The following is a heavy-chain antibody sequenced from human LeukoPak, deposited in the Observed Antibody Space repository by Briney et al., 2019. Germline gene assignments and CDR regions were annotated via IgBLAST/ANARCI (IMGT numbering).Heavy chain of an antibody. J-gene: IGHJ4*02. CDR1: GGSISSYY. D-gene: IGHD6-6*01. CDR2: IYYSGST. V-gene: IGHV4-59*05. CDR3: ARSWSIAARQDY. Sequence: PSETLSLTCTVSGGSISSYYWSWIRQPPGKGLEWIGSIYYSGSTYYNPSLKSRVTISVDTSKNQFSLKLSSVTAADTAVYYCARSWSIAARQDYWGQGTLVTVSS.